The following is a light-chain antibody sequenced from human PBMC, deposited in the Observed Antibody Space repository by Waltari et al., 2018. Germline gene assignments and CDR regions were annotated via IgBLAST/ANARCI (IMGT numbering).Light chain of an antibody. V-gene: IGLV1-44*01. CDR2: HNF. J-gene: IGLJ2*01. Sequence: QSVLTQPPSVSGTPGQTVTISCSGSSFHVGFDSVNWYQLFPGKAPSLLIYHNFQRPSGVPDRLSGSKAGTSASLAISGLQSDDEATFYWAAWDDNLNGAVFGGGTELTVL. CDR3: AAWDDNLNGAV. CDR1: SFHVGFDS.